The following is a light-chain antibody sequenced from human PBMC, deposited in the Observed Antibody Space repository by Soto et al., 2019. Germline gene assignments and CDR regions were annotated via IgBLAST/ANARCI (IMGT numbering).Light chain of an antibody. CDR3: QQASSFPRT. J-gene: IGKJ1*01. CDR2: ATS. V-gene: IGKV1-12*01. Sequence: DIQMTQSPSFVSAAVGDRFTLSCRASQDISNLLAWYQQKPGKAPTLLIYATSNLQRGVPSRFSGSGSGTDFTLTISGLQPEDFATYYCQQASSFPRTFGQGTKVDI. CDR1: QDISNL.